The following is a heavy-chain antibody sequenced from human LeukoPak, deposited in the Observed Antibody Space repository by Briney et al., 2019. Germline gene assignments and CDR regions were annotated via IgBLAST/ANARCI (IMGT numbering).Heavy chain of an antibody. J-gene: IGHJ5*02. D-gene: IGHD6-13*01. CDR3: ARHGRIAAAANRFDP. CDR2: IYYSGST. V-gene: IGHV4-39*01. CDR1: GGSISSSSYY. Sequence: PSETLSLTCTVSGGSISSSSYYWGWIRQPPGKGLEWIGSIYYSGSTYYNPSLKSRVTISVDTSKNQFSLKLSSVTAADTAVYYCARHGRIAAAANRFDPWGQGTLVTVSS.